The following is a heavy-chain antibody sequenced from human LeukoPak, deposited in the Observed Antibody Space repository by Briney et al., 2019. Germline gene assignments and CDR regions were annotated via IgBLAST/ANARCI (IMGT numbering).Heavy chain of an antibody. CDR1: GGTFSSYA. J-gene: IGHJ5*02. Sequence: SVKDSCKASGGTFSSYAISWVRQAPGQGLEWMGGIIPIFGTANYAQKFQGRVTITTDESTSTAYMELSSLRSEDTAVYYCARSGRIAAPPLGFDPWGQGTLVTVSS. D-gene: IGHD6-6*01. CDR2: IIPIFGTA. CDR3: ARSGRIAAPPLGFDP. V-gene: IGHV1-69*05.